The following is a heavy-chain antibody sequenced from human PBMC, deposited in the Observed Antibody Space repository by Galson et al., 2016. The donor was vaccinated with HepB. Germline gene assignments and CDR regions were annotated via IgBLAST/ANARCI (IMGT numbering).Heavy chain of an antibody. Sequence: SLRLSCATSGFTFSSHGMHWVRQAPGKGLEWVAVIWYDGSNKYYADSLKGRFTISRDNSKNTLYLQVNSLRAEDTAVYYCARDLHLGNSYFDYWGQGTLVTVSS. CDR3: ARDLHLGNSYFDY. CDR2: IWYDGSNK. D-gene: IGHD5-12*01. J-gene: IGHJ4*02. V-gene: IGHV3-33*01. CDR1: GFTFSSHG.